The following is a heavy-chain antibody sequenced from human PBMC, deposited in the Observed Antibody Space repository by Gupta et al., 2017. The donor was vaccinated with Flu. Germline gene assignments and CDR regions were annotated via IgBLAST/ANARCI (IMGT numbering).Heavy chain of an antibody. V-gene: IGHV3-21*01. CDR1: GFTFSDYS. Sequence: LLVESGGGPFTPWGSLTLSCTISGFTFSDYSMNWVRQAQGKGLEWVSLISRSSSYIYYADSVKGRFTISRDNARSSLHLQMNSLRGEDTAVYYCVRDSGSGMDWGQGTLVTVSS. CDR3: VRDSGSGMD. CDR2: ISRSSSYI. D-gene: IGHD1-26*01. J-gene: IGHJ4*02.